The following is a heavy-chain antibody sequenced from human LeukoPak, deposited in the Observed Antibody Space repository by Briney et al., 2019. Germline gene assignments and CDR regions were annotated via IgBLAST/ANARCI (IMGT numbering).Heavy chain of an antibody. V-gene: IGHV3-30*01. CDR2: ISYDGSNK. CDR1: GFTFSSYA. J-gene: IGHJ4*02. CDR3: ARTYYYDSSGYSEIDY. Sequence: PGGSLRLSCAASGFTFSSYAMHWVRQAPGKGLEWVAVISYDGSNKYYADSVKGRFTISRDNSKNTLYPQMNSLRAEDTAVYYCARTYYYDSSGYSEIDYWGQGTLVTVSS. D-gene: IGHD3-22*01.